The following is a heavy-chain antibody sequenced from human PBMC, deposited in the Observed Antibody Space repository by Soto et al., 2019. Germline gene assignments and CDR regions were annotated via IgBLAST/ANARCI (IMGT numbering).Heavy chain of an antibody. J-gene: IGHJ4*02. CDR2: FYYSGTT. CDR1: GDSVTTGSYF. Sequence: TETLALTCTISGDSVTTGSYFWSWIRQPPGKPLEWIGFFYYSGTTNYNPSLKSRVTISVDTPKNQYSLRLSSVTAADTAVYYCATGRYFYGSEFWGQG. V-gene: IGHV4-61*01. D-gene: IGHD3-10*01. CDR3: ATGRYFYGSEF.